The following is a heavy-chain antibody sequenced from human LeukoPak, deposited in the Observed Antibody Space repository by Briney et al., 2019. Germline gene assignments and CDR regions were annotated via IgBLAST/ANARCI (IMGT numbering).Heavy chain of an antibody. V-gene: IGHV3-21*01. CDR2: ISSSSSYI. J-gene: IGHJ4*02. CDR3: AKDPFHWGTIYFDY. CDR1: GFTFSSYS. Sequence: GGSLRLSCEASGFTFSSYSMNWVRQAPGKGLEWVSSISSSSSYIYYADSVKGRFTISRDNANNSLYLQMNSLRAEDTAVYYCAKDPFHWGTIYFDYWGQGTLVTVSS. D-gene: IGHD7-27*01.